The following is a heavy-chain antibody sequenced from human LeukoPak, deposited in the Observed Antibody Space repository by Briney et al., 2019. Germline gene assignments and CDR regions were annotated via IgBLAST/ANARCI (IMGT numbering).Heavy chain of an antibody. CDR1: GFTFSSYS. CDR3: ARDLDVDTAMVYDY. V-gene: IGHV3-21*01. Sequence: GVLRLSCAASGFTFSSYSMNWVRQAPGKGLEWVSSISSSSSYIYYADSVKGRFTISRDNAKNSLYLQMNSLRAEDTAVYYCARDLDVDTAMVYDYWGQGTLVTVSS. J-gene: IGHJ4*02. CDR2: ISSSSSYI. D-gene: IGHD5-18*01.